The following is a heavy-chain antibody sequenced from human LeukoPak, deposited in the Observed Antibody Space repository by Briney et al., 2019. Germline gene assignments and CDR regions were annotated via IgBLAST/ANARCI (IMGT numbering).Heavy chain of an antibody. CDR3: AKSRGPYYLYYGMDV. CDR2: IDWNSGSK. V-gene: IGHV3-9*01. D-gene: IGHD5-12*01. CDR1: GVTFDDYA. Sequence: PGGSLRLSCAASGVTFDDYAMHRVRQTPGKGLEWVSAIDWNSGSKDYADSVKGRFTISRDNAGNSLYLQMNSLRPEDTALYYCAKSRGPYYLYYGMDVWGQGTKVTVS. J-gene: IGHJ6*02.